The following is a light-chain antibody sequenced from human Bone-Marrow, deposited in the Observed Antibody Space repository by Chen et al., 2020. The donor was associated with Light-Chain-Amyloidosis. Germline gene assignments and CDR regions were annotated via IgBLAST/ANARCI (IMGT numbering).Light chain of an antibody. CDR3: MQARQTPHT. Sequence: DIVMTPSPLPLPVTPGEPASPSCRTSQSLLHSNGFNYLDWYLQKPGQSPQLLIYLGSSRASGVPDRFSGSGSGTDFTLKISRVEAEDVGVYYCMQARQTPHTFGQGTKLEIK. J-gene: IGKJ2*01. V-gene: IGKV2-28*01. CDR2: LGS. CDR1: QSLLHSNGFNY.